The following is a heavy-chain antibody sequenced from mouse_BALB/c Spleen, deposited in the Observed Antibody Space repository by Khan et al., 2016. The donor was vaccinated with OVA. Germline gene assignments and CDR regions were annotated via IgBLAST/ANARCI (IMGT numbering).Heavy chain of an antibody. D-gene: IGHD2-2*01. V-gene: IGHV1-77*01. CDR2: IYPGSGST. CDR3: ARGGYDAFAY. CDR1: GYTFTDYV. Sequence: QIQLVQSGPELVKPGASVKMSCKASGYTFTDYVINWVKQRTGQGLEWIGQIYPGSGSTYYNEKFKGKATLTADKSSNTAYMQLSSLTSEDSAVYFCARGGYDAFAYWGQGTLVTVSA. J-gene: IGHJ3*01.